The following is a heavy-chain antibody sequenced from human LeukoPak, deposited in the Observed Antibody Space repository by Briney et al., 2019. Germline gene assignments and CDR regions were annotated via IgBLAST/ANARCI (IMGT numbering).Heavy chain of an antibody. CDR1: GFTFSNYS. D-gene: IGHD1-14*01. CDR2: ISSRSRTI. Sequence: GGSLRLSCAASGFTFSNYSMNWVRQAPGKGLEWVSYISSRSRTINYADSVKGRFTISRDNAKNSLYLQMNNLRAEDTAVYYCARGTLNIPGEHGAFDCWGQGTLVTVSS. V-gene: IGHV3-48*01. J-gene: IGHJ4*02. CDR3: ARGTLNIPGEHGAFDC.